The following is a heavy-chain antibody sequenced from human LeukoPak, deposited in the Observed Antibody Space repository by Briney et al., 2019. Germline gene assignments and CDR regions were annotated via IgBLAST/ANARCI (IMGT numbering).Heavy chain of an antibody. D-gene: IGHD3-10*01. V-gene: IGHV4-34*01. CDR3: ARARVGITFGYYYYMDV. J-gene: IGHJ6*03. CDR1: GGSFSGYY. CDR2: INHSGST. Sequence: PSETLSLTCVVYGGSFSGYYWSWIRQPPGKGLEWIGEINHSGSTNKNPSLKSRVTISVDTSKNQFSLKLSSVTAADTAVYYCARARVGITFGYYYYMDVWGKGTTVTVSS.